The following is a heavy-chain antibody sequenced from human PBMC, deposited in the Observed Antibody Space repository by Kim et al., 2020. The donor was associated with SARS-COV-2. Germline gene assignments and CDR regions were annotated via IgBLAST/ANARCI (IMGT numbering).Heavy chain of an antibody. CDR2: ISSSSSYI. V-gene: IGHV3-21*04. Sequence: GGSLRLSCAASGFTFSSYSMNWVRQAPGKGLEWVSSISSSSSYIYYADSVKGRFTISRDNAKNSLYLQMNSLRAEDTAVYYCARVRGVTPYESPYYYGMDVWGQGTTVTVSS. CDR1: GFTFSSYS. J-gene: IGHJ6*02. CDR3: ARVRGVTPYESPYYYGMDV. D-gene: IGHD3-10*01.